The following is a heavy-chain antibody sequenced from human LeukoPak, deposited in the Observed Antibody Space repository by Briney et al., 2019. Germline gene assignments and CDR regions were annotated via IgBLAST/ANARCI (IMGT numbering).Heavy chain of an antibody. V-gene: IGHV5-51*01. CDR3: ARGRRDGYNYLGYFDY. D-gene: IGHD5-24*01. J-gene: IGHJ4*02. CDR2: MYPSDSDT. Sequence: GESLKISCKGSGYSFTSYWIGWVRQMPGKGLEWMGIMYPSDSDTRYSPSFQGQVTISADKSISTAYLQWSSLKASDTAMYYCARGRRDGYNYLGYFDYWGQGTLVTVSS. CDR1: GYSFTSYW.